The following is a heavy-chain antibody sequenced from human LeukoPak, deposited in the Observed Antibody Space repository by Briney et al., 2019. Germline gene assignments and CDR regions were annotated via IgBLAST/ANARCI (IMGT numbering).Heavy chain of an antibody. CDR2: IRSRRDST. Sequence: GGSLRLPCAASGFTFSGYSMNWVRQAPGRGPEWVSTIRSRRDSTYDADSVKGRFTISRDNSKISLYLQMNSVRAEDTAVYYCAKRPRPAITVAHTVENWGQGTLVIVSS. CDR3: AKRPRPAITVAHTVEN. CDR1: GFTFSGYS. J-gene: IGHJ4*02. D-gene: IGHD1-14*01. V-gene: IGHV3-23*01.